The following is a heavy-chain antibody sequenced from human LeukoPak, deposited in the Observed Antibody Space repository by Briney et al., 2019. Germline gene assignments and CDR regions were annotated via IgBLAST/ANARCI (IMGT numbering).Heavy chain of an antibody. D-gene: IGHD2-15*01. Sequence: GGSLRLSCAASGFTFSSYAMSWVRQAPGKGLEWVSVIGGSSGSTYYADSVKGRFTISRDNSKNTLYLQMNGLRAEDTAVYYCAKGGGGSCYSNVDYWGQGTLVTVSS. CDR1: GFTFSSYA. CDR3: AKGGGGSCYSNVDY. J-gene: IGHJ4*02. V-gene: IGHV3-23*01. CDR2: IGGSSGST.